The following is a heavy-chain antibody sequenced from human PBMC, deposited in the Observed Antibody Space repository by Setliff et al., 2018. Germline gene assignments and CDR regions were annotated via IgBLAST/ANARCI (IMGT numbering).Heavy chain of an antibody. J-gene: IGHJ6*02. V-gene: IGHV3-30*02. CDR2: IRYDGSNK. D-gene: IGHD2-15*01. CDR3: AKEVGYCSGGSCYHYYYGMDV. CDR1: GFTFSGYS. Sequence: GGSLRLSCAASGFTFSGYSMHWVRQAPGKGLEWVAFIRYDGSNKYYADSVKGRFTISRDNSKNTLYLQMNSLRAEDTAVYYCAKEVGYCSGGSCYHYYYGMDVWGQGTTVTVSS.